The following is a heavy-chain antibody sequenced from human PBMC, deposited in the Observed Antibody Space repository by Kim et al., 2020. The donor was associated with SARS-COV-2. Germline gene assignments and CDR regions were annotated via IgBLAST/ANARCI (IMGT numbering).Heavy chain of an antibody. Sequence: GGSLRLSCACSGFTFRSYFMHWVRQAPGKGLEWVSLISYNENDRRYIDSVKGRFTVSRDNSRNTLYLQMNSLTPDDTALYYCARGPGGRDLDYCGQGILV. CDR3: ARGPGGRDLDY. D-gene: IGHD3-10*01. CDR1: GFTFRSYF. CDR2: ISYNENDR. V-gene: IGHV3-30*04. J-gene: IGHJ4*02.